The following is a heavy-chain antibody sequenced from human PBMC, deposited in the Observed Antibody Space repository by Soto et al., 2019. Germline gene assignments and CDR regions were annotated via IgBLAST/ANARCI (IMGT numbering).Heavy chain of an antibody. J-gene: IGHJ4*02. CDR1: GYTFTSYY. D-gene: IGHD3-22*01. CDR3: ARGGPNYYDSSGYLDY. V-gene: IGHV1-46*01. CDR2: INPSGGST. Sequence: ASVKVSCKASGYTFTSYYMHWVRQAPGQGLEWMGIINPSGGSTSYAQKFQGRVTMTRGTSTSTVYMELSSLRSEDTAVYYCARGGPNYYDSSGYLDYWGQGTLVTVSS.